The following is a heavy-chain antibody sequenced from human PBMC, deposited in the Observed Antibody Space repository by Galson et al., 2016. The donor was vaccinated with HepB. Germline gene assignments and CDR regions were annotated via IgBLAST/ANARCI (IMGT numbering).Heavy chain of an antibody. CDR2: IFYTGTT. V-gene: IGHV4-39*01. CDR3: ARHPYSPFYCDS. J-gene: IGHJ4*02. Sequence: SETLSLTCTVSSGSISNSHYYWGWIRQPPGKGLEWVGNIFYTGTTYYNPSLKSRVTMSVDTSKNHFSLNLSSLTAADTALYSCARHPYSPFYCDSWGQGVLVTVSS. D-gene: IGHD2-15*01. CDR1: SGSISNSHYY.